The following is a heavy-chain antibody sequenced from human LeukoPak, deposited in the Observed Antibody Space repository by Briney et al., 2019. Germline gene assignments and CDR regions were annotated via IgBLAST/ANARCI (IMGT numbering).Heavy chain of an antibody. D-gene: IGHD6-6*01. Sequence: SGGSLRLSCAASGSTFSSYSMNWVRQAPGKGLEWVSSISSSSSYIYYADSVKGRFTISRDNAKNSLYLQMNSLRAEDTAVYYCARDSSSLSYFDYWGQGTLVTVSS. CDR2: ISSSSSYI. V-gene: IGHV3-21*01. CDR1: GSTFSSYS. CDR3: ARDSSSLSYFDY. J-gene: IGHJ4*02.